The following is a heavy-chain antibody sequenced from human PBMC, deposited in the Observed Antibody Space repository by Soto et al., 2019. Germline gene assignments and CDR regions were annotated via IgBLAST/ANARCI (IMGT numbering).Heavy chain of an antibody. CDR2: STYIGST. CDR1: GGSISIAAYY. CDR3: ARERTGTYTYYYGMDV. V-gene: IGHV4-31*03. D-gene: IGHD1-26*01. Sequence: SETLSLTCTVSGGSISIAAYYLSWIRQHPGKGLEWIGYSTYIGSTYYNPSLKSRVTISVDTPKTQFSLKLSSVTAADTAVYYCARERTGTYTYYYGMDVWGQGIPVAVSS. J-gene: IGHJ6*02.